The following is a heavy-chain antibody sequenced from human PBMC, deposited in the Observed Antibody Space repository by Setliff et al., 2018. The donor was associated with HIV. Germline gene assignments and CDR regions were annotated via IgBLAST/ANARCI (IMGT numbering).Heavy chain of an antibody. CDR1: GGSIINTRYY. D-gene: IGHD1-26*01. J-gene: IGHJ4*02. CDR2: IYHSGTT. V-gene: IGHV4-39*07. CDR3: AIKVYSETYGPTYGPGPYFDF. Sequence: SETLSLTCTVSGGSIINTRYYWGWMRQTPGKGLEWIGRIYHSGTTSYNPSLKSRVTISVDTSKNQFSLNLSSVTAADAALYYCAIKVYSETYGPTYGPGPYFDFWGQRTQVTVSS.